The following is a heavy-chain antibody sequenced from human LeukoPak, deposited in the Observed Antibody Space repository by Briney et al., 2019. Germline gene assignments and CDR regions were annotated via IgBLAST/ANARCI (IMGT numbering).Heavy chain of an antibody. Sequence: PGGSLRLSCAASGFTFDDYAMHWVRRAPGKGLEWVSSITWNSGSIDYADSVKGRFTISRDNAKNSLYLQMSSLRAEDTALYYCAKDTEAACIHFDYWGQGTLVTVFS. J-gene: IGHJ4*02. V-gene: IGHV3-9*01. CDR2: ITWNSGSI. CDR3: AKDTEAACIHFDY. CDR1: GFTFDDYA. D-gene: IGHD6-25*01.